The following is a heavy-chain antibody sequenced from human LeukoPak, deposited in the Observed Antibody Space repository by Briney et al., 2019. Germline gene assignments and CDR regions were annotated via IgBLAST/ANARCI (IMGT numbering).Heavy chain of an antibody. CDR3: ARMNQISEAAFDI. D-gene: IGHD1-14*01. V-gene: IGHV4-59*01. CDR1: GGSINNYY. CDR2: ILSSGST. Sequence: SETLSLTCTVSGGSINNYYWSWIRQPPGKGLEWIGYILSSGSTNYNPSVKSRVTISVDTSKNQFSLRLSSVTAADTAVYFCARMNQISEAAFDIWGQGTMVIVSS. J-gene: IGHJ3*02.